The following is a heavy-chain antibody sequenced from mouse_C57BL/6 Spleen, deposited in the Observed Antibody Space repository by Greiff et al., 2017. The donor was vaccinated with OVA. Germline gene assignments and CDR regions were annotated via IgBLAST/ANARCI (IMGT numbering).Heavy chain of an antibody. J-gene: IGHJ3*01. D-gene: IGHD1-1*01. CDR3: ARVNYYGSSPPWFAY. CDR1: GYTFTSYW. V-gene: IGHV1-53*01. Sequence: VQLQQSGTELVKPGASVKLSCKASGYTFTSYWMHWVKQRPGQGLEWIGNINPSNGGTNYNEKFKSKATLTVDKSSSTAYMQLSSLTSEDSAVYYCARVNYYGSSPPWFAYWGQGTLVTVSA. CDR2: INPSNGGT.